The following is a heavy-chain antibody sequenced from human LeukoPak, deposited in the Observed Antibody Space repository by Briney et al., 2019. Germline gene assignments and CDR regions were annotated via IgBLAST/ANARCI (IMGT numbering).Heavy chain of an antibody. J-gene: IGHJ3*02. V-gene: IGHV4-59*01. CDR2: IYYSGST. CDR3: ARVGIGQQLVDAFDI. D-gene: IGHD6-13*01. CDR1: GGSISSYY. Sequence: SETLSLTCTVSGGSISSYYWSWIRQPPGKGLEWIGYIYYSGSTNYNPSLKSRVTISVDTSKNQFSLKLSSVTAADTAVYYCARVGIGQQLVDAFDIWGQGTMVTVSS.